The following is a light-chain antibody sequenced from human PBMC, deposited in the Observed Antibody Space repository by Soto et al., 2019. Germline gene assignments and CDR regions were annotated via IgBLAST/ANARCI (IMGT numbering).Light chain of an antibody. CDR3: SSYTGSRNLWV. Sequence: QSALTQPASVSGSPGQSITITCTGTSSDVGAYKYVSWYQQHPGKAPKLIIFDVTNRPSEVSNRFSGSKSGNTASLTISGLQAEDEAAYYCSSYTGSRNLWVFGGGTKLTVL. CDR1: SSDVGAYKY. J-gene: IGLJ3*02. CDR2: DVT. V-gene: IGLV2-14*03.